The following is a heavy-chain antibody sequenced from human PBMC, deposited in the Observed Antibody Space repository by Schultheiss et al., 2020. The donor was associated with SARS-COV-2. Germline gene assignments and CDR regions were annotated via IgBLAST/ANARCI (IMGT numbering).Heavy chain of an antibody. Sequence: ASVKVSCKASGYTFTSYYMHWVRQAPGQGLEWMEWINPNSGGTNYAQKFQGWVTMTRDTSISTAYMEVGRLRSDDTAIYYCARDNASGGTGDAFDIWGQGTMVTVSS. CDR1: GYTFTSYY. D-gene: IGHD1-1*01. CDR3: ARDNASGGTGDAFDI. V-gene: IGHV1-2*04. J-gene: IGHJ3*02. CDR2: INPNSGGT.